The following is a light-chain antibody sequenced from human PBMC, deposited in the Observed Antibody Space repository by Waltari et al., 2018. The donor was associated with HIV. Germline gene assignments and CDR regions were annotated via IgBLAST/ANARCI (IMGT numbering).Light chain of an antibody. CDR3: ATWDGSLGGAYV. J-gene: IGLJ1*01. CDR1: TPNVGSNF. CDR2: RDN. V-gene: IGLV1-47*01. Sequence: QSVLTQPPSASGTPGQRVTISCSGTTPNVGSNFVSWYQQLPGTAPKPLIYRDNRRPSGVPDRFSGSKSGASASLAISGLRSEDEGDYYCATWDGSLGGAYVFGAGTKVSVL.